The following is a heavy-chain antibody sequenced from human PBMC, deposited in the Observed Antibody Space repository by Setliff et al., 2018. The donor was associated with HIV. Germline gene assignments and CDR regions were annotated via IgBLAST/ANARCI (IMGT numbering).Heavy chain of an antibody. CDR3: ARGQLRYLANDYHFDY. V-gene: IGHV4-38-2*01. J-gene: IGHJ4*02. D-gene: IGHD3-9*01. CDR2: VYDSGNT. CDR1: DQLISSGNY. Sequence: PSETLSLTCAIPDQLISSGNYWGWIRQPPGRGLEWIGSVYDSGNTYYKPALESRAAISLDTSMNQFSLKLSSVTAADTAVYYCARGQLRYLANDYHFDYWGQGTLVTVSS.